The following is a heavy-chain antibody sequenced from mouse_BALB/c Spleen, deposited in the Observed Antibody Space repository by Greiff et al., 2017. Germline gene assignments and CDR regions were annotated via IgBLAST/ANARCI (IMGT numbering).Heavy chain of an antibody. Sequence: EVKVEESGGGLVQPGGSLNLSCAASGFDFSRYWMSWARQAPGKGQEWIGEINPGSSTINYTPSLKDKFIISRDNAKNTLYLQMSKVRSEDTALYYCARLRLGAMDYWGQGTSVTVSS. V-gene: IGHV4-2*02. CDR2: INPGSSTI. CDR3: ARLRLGAMDY. D-gene: IGHD3-1*01. J-gene: IGHJ4*01. CDR1: GFDFSRYW.